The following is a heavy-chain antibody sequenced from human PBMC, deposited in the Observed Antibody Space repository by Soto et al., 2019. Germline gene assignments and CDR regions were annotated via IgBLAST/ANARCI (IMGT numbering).Heavy chain of an antibody. CDR2: IIPILGIA. J-gene: IGHJ6*03. V-gene: IGHV1-69*04. D-gene: IGHD2-15*01. Sequence: ASVKVSCKASGGTFSSYTISWVRQAPGQGLEWMGRIIPILGIANYAQKFQGRVTITADKSTSTAYMELSSLRSEDTAVYYCARDREFPTATLDDYYYYYMDVWGKGTTVTVSS. CDR3: ARDREFPTATLDDYYYYYMDV. CDR1: GGTFSSYT.